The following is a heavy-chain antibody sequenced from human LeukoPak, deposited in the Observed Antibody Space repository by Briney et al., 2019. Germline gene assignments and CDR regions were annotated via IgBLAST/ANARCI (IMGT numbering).Heavy chain of an antibody. CDR1: GYTFTGYY. J-gene: IGHJ4*02. CDR3: ARDPLYCSSTSCYRFDY. D-gene: IGHD2-2*01. Sequence: ASVEVSCKASGYTFTGYYMHWVRQAPGQGLEWMGWINPNSGGTNYAQKFQGRVTMTRDTSISTAYMELSRLRSDDTAVYYCARDPLYCSSTSCYRFDYWGQGTLVTVSS. CDR2: INPNSGGT. V-gene: IGHV1-2*02.